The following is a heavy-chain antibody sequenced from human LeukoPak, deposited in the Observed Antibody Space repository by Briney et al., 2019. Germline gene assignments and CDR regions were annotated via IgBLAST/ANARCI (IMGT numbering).Heavy chain of an antibody. Sequence: ASETLSLTCAVSGYSISSGFHWGWIRQPPGKGLEWIGSIYHGGSTYYNPSLKSRVTISVDTSKNQFSLKLSSVTAADTAIYYCARDRRNSAYYYDSGGYYVEYWGQGTLVTASS. CDR3: ARDRRNSAYYYDSGGYYVEY. CDR1: GYSISSGFH. D-gene: IGHD3-22*01. J-gene: IGHJ4*02. V-gene: IGHV4-38-2*02. CDR2: IYHGGST.